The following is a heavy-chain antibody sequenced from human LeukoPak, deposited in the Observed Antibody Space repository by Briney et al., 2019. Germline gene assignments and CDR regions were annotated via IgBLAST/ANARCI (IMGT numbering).Heavy chain of an antibody. D-gene: IGHD1-26*01. Sequence: GGSLRLSCAASGFTFSSYAMSWVRQAPGKGLGWVSAISGSGGSTYYADSVKGRFTISRDNSKNTLYLQMNSLRAEDTAVYYCAKTRIPKTGDHYYYMDVWGKGTTVTVSS. V-gene: IGHV3-23*01. J-gene: IGHJ6*03. CDR3: AKTRIPKTGDHYYYMDV. CDR2: ISGSGGST. CDR1: GFTFSSYA.